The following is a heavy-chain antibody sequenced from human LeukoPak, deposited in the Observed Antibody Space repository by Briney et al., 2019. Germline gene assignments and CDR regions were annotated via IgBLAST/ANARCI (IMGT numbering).Heavy chain of an antibody. J-gene: IGHJ4*02. D-gene: IGHD5-18*01. V-gene: IGHV3-7*05. CDR3: ARTNSYGYDY. CDR1: GFTFSTYW. CDR2: IKEDGSAK. Sequence: GGSLRLSCAASGFTFSTYWMTWVRQAPGKGLEWVANIKEDGSAKSHVDSVKGRFTISRDNAKNSLNLQMNSLRAEDTAVYYCARTNSYGYDYWGQGTLVTVS.